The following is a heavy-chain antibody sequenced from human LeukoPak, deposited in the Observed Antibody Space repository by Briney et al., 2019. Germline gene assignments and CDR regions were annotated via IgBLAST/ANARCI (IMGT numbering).Heavy chain of an antibody. Sequence: EGSLRLSCAASGFSFSNYAMSWVRQAPARGPEGVSSIRGGGETFYADSVKGRFTLSRDNSKNTLYLQMNSLRAEDTAVYYCARDYCGGNNLCFADFWGQGTLVTVSS. CDR2: IRGGGET. CDR1: GFSFSNYA. D-gene: IGHD4-23*01. CDR3: ARDYCGGNNLCFADF. V-gene: IGHV3-23*01. J-gene: IGHJ4*02.